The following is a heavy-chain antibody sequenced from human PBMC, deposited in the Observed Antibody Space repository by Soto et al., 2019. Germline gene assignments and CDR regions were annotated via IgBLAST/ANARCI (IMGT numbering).Heavy chain of an antibody. CDR3: AKAQAWELLFDL. CDR2: IYYSGST. J-gene: IGHJ4*02. D-gene: IGHD1-26*01. Sequence: SETLSLTCTVSGASISSGGYYWSWIRQHPGKGLEWIANIYYSGSTYYSPSLKNRVTISIDTPKNQFSLKLSSVTAGDTAGYDCAKAQAWELLFDLWGPGTLVTVSS. CDR1: GASISSGGYY. V-gene: IGHV4-31*03.